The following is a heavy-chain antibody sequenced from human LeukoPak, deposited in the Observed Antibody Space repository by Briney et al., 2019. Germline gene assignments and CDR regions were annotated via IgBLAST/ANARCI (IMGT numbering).Heavy chain of an antibody. CDR1: GFTFSSYE. CDR3: ARNSLYVDIVATMESPYFDY. J-gene: IGHJ4*02. Sequence: VGSLRLSCAASGFTFSSYEMNGVRQAPGKGQEWVSYISSSGSTIYYADSVKGRFTISRDNGKNSMYLQMNSLRAEDTAVYYCARNSLYVDIVATMESPYFDYWGQGTLVTVSS. CDR2: ISSSGSTI. D-gene: IGHD5-12*01. V-gene: IGHV3-48*03.